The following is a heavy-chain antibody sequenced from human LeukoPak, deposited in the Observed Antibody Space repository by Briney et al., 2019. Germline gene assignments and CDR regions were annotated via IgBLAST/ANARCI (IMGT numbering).Heavy chain of an antibody. CDR3: ARVAPLGYCSGGSCYYFDY. D-gene: IGHD2-15*01. Sequence: ASVKVSCKASGYTFTGYFMHWVRQAPGQGLEWMGWIDPNSGGTNYAQKFQGRVTMTRDTSISTAYMELSRLRSDDTAVYYCARVAPLGYCSGGSCYYFDYWGQGTLVTVSS. CDR1: GYTFTGYF. J-gene: IGHJ4*02. CDR2: IDPNSGGT. V-gene: IGHV1-2*02.